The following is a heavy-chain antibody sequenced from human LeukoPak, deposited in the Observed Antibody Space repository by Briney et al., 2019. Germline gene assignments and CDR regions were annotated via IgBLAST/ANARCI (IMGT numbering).Heavy chain of an antibody. V-gene: IGHV1-46*01. CDR2: INPSDGVT. CDR1: GYTFIKSY. Sequence: GASVKVSCKASGYTFIKSYIHWVRQAPGQGLEWMGVINPSDGVTSYARKFQGRVTMTRDTPTSTVFLQLSSLRFEDTAVYYCARDVDLVVAPADLGGWFDPWGQGTLVSVSS. D-gene: IGHD2-2*01. J-gene: IGHJ5*02. CDR3: ARDVDLVVAPADLGGWFDP.